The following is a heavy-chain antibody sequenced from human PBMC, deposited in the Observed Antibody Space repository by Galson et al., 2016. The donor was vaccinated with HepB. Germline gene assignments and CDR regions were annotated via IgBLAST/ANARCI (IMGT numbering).Heavy chain of an antibody. V-gene: IGHV3-11*04. CDR1: GFTFSNYH. CDR3: ARAIRGGSSWYPIYFDY. J-gene: IGHJ4*02. CDR2: ISSSGSTI. Sequence: SLRLSCAASGFTFSNYHMNWIRQAPGKGLEWVSYISSSGSTIYYADSVKGRFTISRDNAKNSLYLQMNTLRAEDTAVYYCARAIRGGSSWYPIYFDYWGQGTLVTVSS. D-gene: IGHD6-13*01.